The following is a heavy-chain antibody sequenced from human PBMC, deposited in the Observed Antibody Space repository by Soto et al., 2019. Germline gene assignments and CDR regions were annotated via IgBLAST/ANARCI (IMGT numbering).Heavy chain of an antibody. CDR2: TYYRSKWYN. Sequence: SQTLSLTCAISGDSVSSNGAAWNWIRQSPSRGLEWLGRTYYRSKWYNDYAVSVKSRITINPDTSKSQFSLQLSSVTPEDTAVYYCARGSSSSSGVVVGWGQGTLVTVSS. CDR3: ARGSSSSSGVVVG. J-gene: IGHJ4*02. CDR1: GDSVSSNGAA. D-gene: IGHD6-6*01. V-gene: IGHV6-1*01.